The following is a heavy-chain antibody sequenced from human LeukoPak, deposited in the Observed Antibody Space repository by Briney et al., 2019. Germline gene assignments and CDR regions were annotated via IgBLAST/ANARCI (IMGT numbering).Heavy chain of an antibody. Sequence: SETLSLTCTVSAGSISSSSYYWGWIRQPPGKGLEWIGSINYSGSTYYNPSLKSRVTISVDTSKNQFSLKLSSVTAADTAVYYCARRPQSYIDVWGKGTTVTVSS. CDR1: AGSISSSSYY. V-gene: IGHV4-39*01. CDR3: ARRPQSYIDV. J-gene: IGHJ6*03. CDR2: INYSGST.